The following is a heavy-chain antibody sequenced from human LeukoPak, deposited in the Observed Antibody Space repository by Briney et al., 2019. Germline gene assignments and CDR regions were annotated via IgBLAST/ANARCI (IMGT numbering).Heavy chain of an antibody. CDR1: GFTFSSYD. V-gene: IGHV3-13*01. J-gene: IGHJ4*02. CDR2: IGTAGDT. D-gene: IGHD3-22*01. CDR3: ARAAFSFSSGYYYDY. Sequence: GGSLRLSCAASGFTFSSYDMHWVRQATGKGLEWVSAIGTAGDTYYPGSVKGRFSISRENAKNSLYLQKNSLRAGDTAVYYCARAAFSFSSGYYYDYWGQGTLVTVSS.